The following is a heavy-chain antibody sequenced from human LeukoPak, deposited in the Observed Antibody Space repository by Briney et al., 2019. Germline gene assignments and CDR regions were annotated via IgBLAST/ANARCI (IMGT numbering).Heavy chain of an antibody. CDR2: IYYSGST. V-gene: IGHV4-59*01. CDR1: GGSISSYY. J-gene: IGHJ2*01. D-gene: IGHD3-16*01. CDR3: ARVPGGVGRYERYFDL. Sequence: PSETLSLTCTVSGGSISSYYWSWIRQPPGKGLEWIGYIYYSGSTNYNPSLKSRVTISVDTSKNQFSLKLSSVTAADTAVYYCARVPGGVGRYERYFDLWGRGTLVTVSS.